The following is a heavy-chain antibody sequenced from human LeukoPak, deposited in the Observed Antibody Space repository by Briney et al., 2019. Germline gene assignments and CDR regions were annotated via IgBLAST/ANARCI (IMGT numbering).Heavy chain of an antibody. CDR3: ARGEQQLVPFDY. CDR2: ISSSGSTI. J-gene: IGHJ4*02. D-gene: IGHD6-13*01. V-gene: IGHV3-48*03. Sequence: GGSLRLSCAASGFTFSSYEMNWVRQAPGKGLEWVSYISSSGSTICYADSVKGRFTITRDNAKNSLYLQMNSLRAEDTAVYYCARGEQQLVPFDYWGQGTLVTVSS. CDR1: GFTFSSYE.